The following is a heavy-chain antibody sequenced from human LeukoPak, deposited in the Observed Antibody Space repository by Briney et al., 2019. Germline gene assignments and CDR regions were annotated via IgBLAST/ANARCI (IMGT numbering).Heavy chain of an antibody. CDR3: AKVQYSHYDMNFDS. CDR1: GFTFSSYA. J-gene: IGHJ4*02. D-gene: IGHD5-12*01. CDR2: IGGSDGNT. V-gene: IGHV3-23*01. Sequence: GGSLRLSCSASGFTFSSYAMSWVSQAPGMWMQWVSAIGGSDGNTYYADSVKGRFTISRDNTKNSLYLQINSLRADDTAVYYCAKVQYSHYDMNFDSWGQGTLVTVSS.